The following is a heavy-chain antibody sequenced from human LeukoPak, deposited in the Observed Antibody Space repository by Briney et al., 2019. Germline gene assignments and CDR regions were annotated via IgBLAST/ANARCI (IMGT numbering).Heavy chain of an antibody. CDR3: AREDCCSTSCHGAFDI. CDR1: SRSIRSGGYY. Sequence: SETLSLTCSVSSRSIRSGGYYWSWIRQHPGKGLEWIGYIYYSGSTYYNPSLKSRVTISVDTSRNQFSLKLSSVATAATTVHYCAREDCCSTSCHGAFDIWGQGTMVTVSS. CDR2: IYYSGST. V-gene: IGHV4-31*03. D-gene: IGHD2-2*01. J-gene: IGHJ3*02.